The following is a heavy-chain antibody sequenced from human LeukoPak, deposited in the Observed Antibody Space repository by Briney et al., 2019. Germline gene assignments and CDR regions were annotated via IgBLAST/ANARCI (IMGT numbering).Heavy chain of an antibody. Sequence: ASVKVSCKASGGTFSSYAISWVRQAPGQGLEWMGGIIPILGTANYAQKFQGRVTITADESTSTAYMELSSLRSEDTAVYYCARGRGYSYGSGSFDYWGQGTLVTVSS. CDR1: GGTFSSYA. D-gene: IGHD3-10*01. V-gene: IGHV1-69*01. J-gene: IGHJ4*02. CDR3: ARGRGYSYGSGSFDY. CDR2: IIPILGTA.